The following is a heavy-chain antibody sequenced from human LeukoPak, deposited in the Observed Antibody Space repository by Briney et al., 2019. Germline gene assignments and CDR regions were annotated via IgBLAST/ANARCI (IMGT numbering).Heavy chain of an antibody. V-gene: IGHV3-23*01. CDR1: GFTFSSFA. J-gene: IGHJ5*01. CDR3: ARRSRQSSGWFDS. Sequence: GGSLRLSCVASGFTFSSFAMSWVRQAPGKGLEWVLAITGGGENTHYADSVKGRFSISRDNSKSMLYLQMNILRADDTAVYYCARRSRQSSGWFDSWGQGTLVTVSS. D-gene: IGHD6-19*01. CDR2: ITGGGENT.